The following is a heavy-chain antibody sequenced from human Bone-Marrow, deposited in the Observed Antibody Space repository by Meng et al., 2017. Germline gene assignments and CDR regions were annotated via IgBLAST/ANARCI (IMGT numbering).Heavy chain of an antibody. V-gene: IGHV3-48*04. Sequence: GGSLRLSCAASGFTFSSYWMSWVRQAPGKGLEWVAYISGSGGNTYYVDSVKGRFAISRVNAKNSLYLQMNSLRAEDTAIYYCARVVMTTVTIDYWGQGTLVTVSS. CDR1: GFTFSSYW. CDR3: ARVVMTTVTIDY. CDR2: ISGSGGNT. D-gene: IGHD4-17*01. J-gene: IGHJ4*02.